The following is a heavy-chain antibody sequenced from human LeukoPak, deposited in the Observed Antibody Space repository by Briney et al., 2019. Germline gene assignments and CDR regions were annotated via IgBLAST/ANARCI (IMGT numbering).Heavy chain of an antibody. CDR3: AHFTEVVPAAIRSFNWFDP. CDR1: GFSLSTSGVG. D-gene: IGHD2-2*02. V-gene: IGHV2-5*01. Sequence: VSGPTLVNPTQPLTLTCTFSGFSLSTSGVGVGWIRQPPGKALEWLALIYWNDDKRYSPSLKSRLTITKDTSKNQVVLTMTNMDPVDTATYCCAHFTEVVPAAIRSFNWFDPWGQGTLVTVSS. CDR2: IYWNDDK. J-gene: IGHJ5*02.